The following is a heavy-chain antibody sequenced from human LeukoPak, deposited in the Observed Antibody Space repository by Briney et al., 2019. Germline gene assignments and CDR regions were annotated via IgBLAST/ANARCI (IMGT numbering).Heavy chain of an antibody. CDR3: ANENSSGDYYYMDV. CDR2: IYHSGSS. Sequence: SETLSLTCTVSGYSISSGYYWGWIRQPPGKGLEWIGRIYHSGSSYYNPSLKSRVTISVDTSQNQFSLKLSSVTAADTAVYYCANENSSGDYYYMDVWGKGTTVTVSS. V-gene: IGHV4-38-2*02. D-gene: IGHD6-25*01. J-gene: IGHJ6*03. CDR1: GYSISSGYY.